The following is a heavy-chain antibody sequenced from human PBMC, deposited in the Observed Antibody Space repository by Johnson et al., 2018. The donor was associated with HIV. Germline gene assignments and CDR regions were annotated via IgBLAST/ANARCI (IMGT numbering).Heavy chain of an antibody. V-gene: IGHV3-23*04. Sequence: EVQLVESGGGWVQRGGSLKLSCAASGFTFSSYAMSWVRQAPGKGLEWVSAISGSGDSTYYADSVKGRFTISRDNAKNTLYLQMNSLRVEDTAVYYCAKSPGKDHGGNSGGFDIWGQGTMVTVSS. D-gene: IGHD4/OR15-4a*01. J-gene: IGHJ3*02. CDR1: GFTFSSYA. CDR2: ISGSGDST. CDR3: AKSPGKDHGGNSGGFDI.